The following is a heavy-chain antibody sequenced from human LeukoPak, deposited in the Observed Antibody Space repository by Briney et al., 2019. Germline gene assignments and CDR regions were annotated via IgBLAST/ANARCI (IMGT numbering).Heavy chain of an antibody. J-gene: IGHJ4*02. CDR1: GFTFSSYG. Sequence: GSLRLSCAASGFTFSSYGMHWVRQAPGKGLEWVAVISYDGSNKYYADSVKGRFTISRDNSKNTLYLQMNSLRAEDTAVYYCAKDLYSGSYRTLDYWGQGTLVTVSS. CDR3: AKDLYSGSYRTLDY. V-gene: IGHV3-30*18. CDR2: ISYDGSNK. D-gene: IGHD1-26*01.